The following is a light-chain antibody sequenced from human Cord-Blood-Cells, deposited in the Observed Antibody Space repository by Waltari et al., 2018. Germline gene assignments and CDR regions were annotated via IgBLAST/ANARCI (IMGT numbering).Light chain of an antibody. CDR1: QSVSSN. Sequence: ELVMTQSPATLSVSPGERATLSCRASQSVSSNLAWYQQKPGQAPRPLSYGASTRATGIPARFSGSGSGTEFTLTISSLQSEDFAVYYCQQYNNWPPYTFGQGTKLEIK. CDR3: QQYNNWPPYT. J-gene: IGKJ2*01. CDR2: GAS. V-gene: IGKV3-15*01.